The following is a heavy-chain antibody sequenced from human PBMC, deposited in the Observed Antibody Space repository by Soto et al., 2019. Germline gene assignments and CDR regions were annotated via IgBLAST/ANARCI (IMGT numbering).Heavy chain of an antibody. CDR3: AHRVLRTVFGLATTTAIYFDF. V-gene: IGHV2-5*02. D-gene: IGHD3-3*01. CDR1: GFSLTTSGVG. CDR2: IYWDDDK. Sequence: QITLKESGPTVVKPTETLTLTCTFSGFSLTTSGVGVGWVRQSPGKAPEWLALIYWDDDKRYSTSLKSRLTITKDTSKNQVVLTMANVDPADTATYYCAHRVLRTVFGLATTTAIYFDFWGQGTPVVVSS. J-gene: IGHJ4*02.